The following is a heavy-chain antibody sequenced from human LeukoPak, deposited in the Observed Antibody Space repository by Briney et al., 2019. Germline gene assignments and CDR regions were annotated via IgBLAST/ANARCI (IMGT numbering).Heavy chain of an antibody. J-gene: IGHJ4*02. CDR2: LSYDGSNK. V-gene: IGHV3-30*03. CDR3: ARWGSSGPLDY. CDR1: GFTFSNYG. D-gene: IGHD6-19*01. Sequence: GRSLRLSCAASGFTFSNYGMHWVRQAPGKGLEWVAVLSYDGSNKYYAESVKGRFTISRDNSKNTLYMQMNSLRDEDTAVYYCARWGSSGPLDYWGQGTLVTVSS.